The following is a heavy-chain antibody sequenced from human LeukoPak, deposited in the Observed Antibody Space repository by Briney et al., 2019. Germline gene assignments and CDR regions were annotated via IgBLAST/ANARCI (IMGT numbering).Heavy chain of an antibody. J-gene: IGHJ5*02. CDR1: GYAFTGYY. Sequence: GASVKVSCKASGYAFTGYYMHWVRHAPGQGLEWMGWINPNSGGTNYAQKFQGRVTMTRDTSISTAYMELSRLRSDDTAVYYCAREPRLLWFGNWFDPWGQGTLVTVSS. D-gene: IGHD3-10*01. CDR2: INPNSGGT. V-gene: IGHV1-2*02. CDR3: AREPRLLWFGNWFDP.